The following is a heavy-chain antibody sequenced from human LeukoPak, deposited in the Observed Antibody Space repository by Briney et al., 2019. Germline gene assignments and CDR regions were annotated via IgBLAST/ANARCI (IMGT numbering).Heavy chain of an antibody. J-gene: IGHJ4*02. CDR2: ISSYNGNT. CDR1: GYTFTSYG. CDR3: ARGVWDTAMLRYFDY. D-gene: IGHD5-18*01. Sequence: ASVKVSCKASGYTFTSYGISWVRQAPGQGLEWMGWISSYNGNTNYAQKFQGRVTMTTDTSTTTAYMELRSLRSEDTAVYYCARGVWDTAMLRYFDYWGQGTLVTVSS. V-gene: IGHV1-18*01.